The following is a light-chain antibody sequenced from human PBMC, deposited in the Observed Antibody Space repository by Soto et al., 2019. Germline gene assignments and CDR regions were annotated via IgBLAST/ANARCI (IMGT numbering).Light chain of an antibody. CDR3: QQYNNWPPIT. Sequence: EIVMTQSPATLSVSPGERATLSCRASQSVSGNLAWYQQKPGQAPRLLIYGASTRATSIPARFSGSGSGTEFXXXXXSXXXXXXAVYYCQQYNNWPPITFGQGTRLEIK. J-gene: IGKJ5*01. CDR1: QSVSGN. CDR2: GAS. V-gene: IGKV3-15*01.